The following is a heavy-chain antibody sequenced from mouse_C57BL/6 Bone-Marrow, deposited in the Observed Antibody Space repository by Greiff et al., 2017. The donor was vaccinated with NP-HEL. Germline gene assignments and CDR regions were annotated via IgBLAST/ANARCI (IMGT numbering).Heavy chain of an antibody. CDR3: ARGWFYGTTGAMDY. J-gene: IGHJ4*01. D-gene: IGHD2-1*01. CDR2: IDPSDSET. Sequence: QVQLQQPGAELVRPGSSVKLSCKASGYTFTSYWMHWVKQRPIQGLEWIGNIDPSDSETHYNQKFKDKATLTVDKSSSTAYMQLSSLTSEDSAVYYCARGWFYGTTGAMDYWGQGTSVTVSS. CDR1: GYTFTSYW. V-gene: IGHV1-52*01.